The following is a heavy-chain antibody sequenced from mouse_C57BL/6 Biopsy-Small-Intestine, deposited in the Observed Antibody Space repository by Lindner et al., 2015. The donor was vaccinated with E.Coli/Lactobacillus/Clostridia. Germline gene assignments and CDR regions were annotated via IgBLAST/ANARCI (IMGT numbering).Heavy chain of an antibody. J-gene: IGHJ3*02. V-gene: IGHV1-85*01. D-gene: IGHD6-1*01. CDR2: IIPKYGTA. CDR3: ARALGQLLADVFCLS. Sequence: SVKVSCKASGDTFTNYAINWVRQAPGQGLEWMGGIIPKYGTANYAQKFQGRVTISADESTTTAYMELNSLRSDDTAVYFCARALGQLLADVFCLSWGQGTMVTVSS. CDR1: GDTFTNYA.